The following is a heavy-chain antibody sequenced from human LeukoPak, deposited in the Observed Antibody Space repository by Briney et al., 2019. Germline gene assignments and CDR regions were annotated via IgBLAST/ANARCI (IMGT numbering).Heavy chain of an antibody. CDR1: GGSFSGYY. D-gene: IGHD6-6*01. Sequence: SETLSLTCAVYGGSFSGYYWSWIRQPPGKGLEWIGEINHSGSTNYNPSLRSRVTISVGTSKNQFSLKLSSVTAADTAVYYCARVLSSSPADYWGQGTLVTVSS. J-gene: IGHJ4*02. CDR3: ARVLSSSPADY. V-gene: IGHV4-34*01. CDR2: INHSGST.